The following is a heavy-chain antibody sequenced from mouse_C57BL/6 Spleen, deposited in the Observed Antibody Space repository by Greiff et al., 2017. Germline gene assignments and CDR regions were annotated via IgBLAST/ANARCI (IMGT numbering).Heavy chain of an antibody. D-gene: IGHD4-1*02. CDR2: IYPGSGNT. CDR3: ATSQLGPFAY. V-gene: IGHV1-76*01. Sequence: VQLQESGAELVRPGASVKLSCKASGYTFTDYYINWVKQRPGQGLEWIARIYPGSGNTYYNEKFKGKATLTAEKSSSTAYMQLSSLTSEDSAVYFCATSQLGPFAYWGQGTLVTVSA. CDR1: GYTFTDYY. J-gene: IGHJ3*01.